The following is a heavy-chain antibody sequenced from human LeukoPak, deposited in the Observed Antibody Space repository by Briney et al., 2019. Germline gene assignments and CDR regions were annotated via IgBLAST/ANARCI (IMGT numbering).Heavy chain of an antibody. CDR2: ISSSSSYI. CDR3: ARDFPLTGDYYFGAFDI. J-gene: IGHJ3*02. V-gene: IGHV3-21*01. Sequence: PGGSLRLSCAASGFTFGSYSMNWVRQAPGKGLEWVSSISSSSSYIYYADSVKGRFTISRDNAKNSPYLQMNSLRAEDTAVYYCARDFPLTGDYYFGAFDIWGQGTMVTVSS. D-gene: IGHD4-17*01. CDR1: GFTFGSYS.